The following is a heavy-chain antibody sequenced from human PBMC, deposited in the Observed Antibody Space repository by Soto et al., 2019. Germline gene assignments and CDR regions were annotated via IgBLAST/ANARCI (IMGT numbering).Heavy chain of an antibody. CDR3: TGESMVRATIFDP. CDR2: IYHIGNT. V-gene: IGHV4-61*08. Sequence: SETLALAGPFVGDSGNRGGFYLAWDLQAPGKGLEWLGYIYHIGNTRYNPTPKSRATISLDTYKSQFSLRLTSVTDADTAVYFSTGESMVRATIFDPWGQGILVT. D-gene: IGHD2-21*01. CDR1: GDSGNRGGFY. J-gene: IGHJ5*02.